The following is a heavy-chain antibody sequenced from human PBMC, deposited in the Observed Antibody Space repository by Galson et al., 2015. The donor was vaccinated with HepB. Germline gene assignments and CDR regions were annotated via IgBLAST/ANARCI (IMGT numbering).Heavy chain of an antibody. CDR1: GFTFSDYY. V-gene: IGHV3-11*06. CDR2: IIGSSSYT. Sequence: SLRLSCAASGFTFSDYYMSWLRQAPGKGLGWVSYIIGSSSYTNYADSVKGRFTISRDNAKNSLYLQMNSLRAEDTAVYYCARGGGSRKLDYWGQGTLVTVSS. D-gene: IGHD3-16*01. CDR3: ARGGGSRKLDY. J-gene: IGHJ4*02.